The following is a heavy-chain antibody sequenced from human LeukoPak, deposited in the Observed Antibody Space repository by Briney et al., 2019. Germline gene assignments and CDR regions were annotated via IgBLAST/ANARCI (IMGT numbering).Heavy chain of an antibody. V-gene: IGHV4-59*08. Sequence: SETLSLTCTVPGGSISSYYWTWIRQPPGKGLEWIGYIYYSGSTNYNPSLKSRVTISVDTSKNQFSLKLSSVTAADTAVYYCARSYDSSGYPGDYWGQGTLVTVSS. CDR3: ARSYDSSGYPGDY. CDR2: IYYSGST. CDR1: GGSISSYY. J-gene: IGHJ4*02. D-gene: IGHD3-22*01.